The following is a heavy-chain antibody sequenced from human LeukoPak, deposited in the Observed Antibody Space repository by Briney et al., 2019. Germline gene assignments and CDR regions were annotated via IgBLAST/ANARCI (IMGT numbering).Heavy chain of an antibody. J-gene: IGHJ4*02. CDR3: AKILGSGWYDY. CDR2: ISSSSSYI. D-gene: IGHD6-19*01. CDR1: GFTFSSYS. V-gene: IGHV3-21*01. Sequence: GGSLRLSCAASGFTFSSYSMNWVRQAPGKGLEWVSSISSSSSYIYYADSVKGRFTISRDNAKNSLYLQMNSLRVEDAAVYYCAKILGSGWYDYWGQGTLVTVSS.